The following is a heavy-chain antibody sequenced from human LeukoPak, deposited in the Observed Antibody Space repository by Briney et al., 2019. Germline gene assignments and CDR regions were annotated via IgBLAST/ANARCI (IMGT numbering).Heavy chain of an antibody. CDR2: IYHSGST. D-gene: IGHD2-2*01. V-gene: IGHV4-34*01. CDR1: GGSFSGYY. CDR3: ARRSYQCSSTSCYLRAFDI. Sequence: SETLSLTCAVYGGSFSGYYWSWIRQPPGKGLEWIGEIYHSGSTNYNPSLKSRVTISADKSISTAYLQWSSLKASDTAMYYCARRSYQCSSTSCYLRAFDIWGQGTMVTVSS. J-gene: IGHJ3*02.